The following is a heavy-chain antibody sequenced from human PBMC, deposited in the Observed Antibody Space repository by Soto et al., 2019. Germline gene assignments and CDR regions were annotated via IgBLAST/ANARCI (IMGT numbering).Heavy chain of an antibody. CDR1: GYTFTGYY. CDR3: ARERYQVISDGMDV. V-gene: IGHV1-2*02. Sequence: ASVKVCKAPGYTFTGYYIHWVREAPGQGLEWMGWINPQTGGTSYAQKFQGRVTLSRDTSINTAYLELSRLTFDDAAVYFCARERYQVISDGMDVWGQGTTVTVSS. J-gene: IGHJ6*02. D-gene: IGHD2-2*01. CDR2: INPQTGGT.